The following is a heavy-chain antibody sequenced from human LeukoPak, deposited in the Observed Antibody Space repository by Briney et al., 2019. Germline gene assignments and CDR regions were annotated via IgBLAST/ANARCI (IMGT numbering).Heavy chain of an antibody. Sequence: ASVKVSCKASGGTFSSYEISWVRQAPGQGLEWMGGIIPIFGIANYAQKLQGRVTMTTDTSTSTAYMELRSLRSDDTAVYHCARSEATIPFDYWGQGTLVTVSS. D-gene: IGHD5-24*01. CDR1: GGTFSSYE. CDR3: ARSEATIPFDY. V-gene: IGHV1-69*10. CDR2: IIPIFGIA. J-gene: IGHJ4*02.